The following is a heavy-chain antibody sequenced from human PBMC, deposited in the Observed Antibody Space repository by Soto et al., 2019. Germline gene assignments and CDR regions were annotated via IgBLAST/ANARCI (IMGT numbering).Heavy chain of an antibody. CDR3: AKDTYGDYTEGDGFDP. CDR1: GFTFDDYA. V-gene: IGHV3-9*01. D-gene: IGHD4-17*01. J-gene: IGHJ5*02. CDR2: ISWNSGSI. Sequence: GGSLRLSCAASGFTFDDYAMHWVRQAPGKGLEWVSGISWNSGSIGYADSVKGRFTISRDNAKNSLYLQMNSLRAEDTALYYCAKDTYGDYTEGDGFDPWGQGTLVTV.